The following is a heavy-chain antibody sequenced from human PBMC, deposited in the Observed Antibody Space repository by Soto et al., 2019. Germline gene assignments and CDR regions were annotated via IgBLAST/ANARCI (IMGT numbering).Heavy chain of an antibody. V-gene: IGHV2-5*02. J-gene: IGHJ4*02. D-gene: IGHD2-15*01. Sequence: QITLKESGPTLVKPTQTLTLTCTFSGFSLSTSGVGVGWIRQPPGKALEWLALIYWDDDKRYSPSLKSRLTIPQDTSKNQVVLTMTNMDPVDTATYYCAHRPSYCSGGSCYSGFDYWGQGTLVTVSS. CDR1: GFSLSTSGVG. CDR2: IYWDDDK. CDR3: AHRPSYCSGGSCYSGFDY.